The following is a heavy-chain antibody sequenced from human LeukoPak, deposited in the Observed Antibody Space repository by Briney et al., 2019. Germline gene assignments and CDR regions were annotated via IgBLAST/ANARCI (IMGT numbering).Heavy chain of an antibody. CDR1: GFTFSSYG. V-gene: IGHV3-30*02. CDR3: AKARDYYDSSGYFDY. CDR2: IRYDGSNK. J-gene: IGHJ4*02. D-gene: IGHD3-22*01. Sequence: PGGSLRLSCAASGFTFSSYGMHWVRQAPGKGLEWVAFIRYDGSNKYYADSVKGRFTISRDNSKNTLYLQMNSLRAEDTAVYYCAKARDYYDSSGYFDYWGQGTLVTVS.